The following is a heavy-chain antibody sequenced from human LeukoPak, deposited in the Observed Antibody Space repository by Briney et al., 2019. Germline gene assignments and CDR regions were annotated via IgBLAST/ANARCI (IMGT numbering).Heavy chain of an antibody. J-gene: IGHJ4*02. CDR1: LFTFSSYA. V-gene: IGHV3-23*01. CDR3: AKDSSGLHIDY. Sequence: GGSLRLSCAASLFTFSSYAMSWVRQAPGKGLEWVSAISGTGGSTYYADSVKGRFTISRDNSKNTLYLQMNSLRAEDTAVYYCAKDSSGLHIDYWGQGALVTVSS. D-gene: IGHD6-19*01. CDR2: ISGTGGST.